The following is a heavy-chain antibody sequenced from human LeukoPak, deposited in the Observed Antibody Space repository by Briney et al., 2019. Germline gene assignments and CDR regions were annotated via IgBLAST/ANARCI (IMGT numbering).Heavy chain of an antibody. V-gene: IGHV3-7*01. CDR2: IKHDGSEK. J-gene: IGHJ3*02. D-gene: IGHD3-16*01. CDR1: GFTFSSYC. Sequence: GGSLRLSCAASGFTFSSYCMHWVRQAPGKGLEWVAIIKHDGSEKYYADSVKGRFTISRDNAKNSLYLQMNSLRAEDTAVYYCAREENMIALWGVMDHAFDIWGQETMVTASS. CDR3: AREENMIALWGVMDHAFDI.